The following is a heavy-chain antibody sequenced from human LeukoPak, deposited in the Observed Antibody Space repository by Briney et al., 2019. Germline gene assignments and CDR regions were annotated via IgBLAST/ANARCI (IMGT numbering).Heavy chain of an antibody. D-gene: IGHD3-10*01. V-gene: IGHV4-59*01. Sequence: SETLSLTCTVSGGSISSYYWSWVRQPPAKGLECMGDIYYSGSTNYNPSLKSRVTISVDTSKNQFSLKLSSVTAADTAVYYCARDLYYGSGSYYSLYYYYYMDVWGKGTTVTVSS. CDR3: ARDLYYGSGSYYSLYYYYYMDV. CDR1: GGSISSYY. J-gene: IGHJ6*03. CDR2: IYYSGST.